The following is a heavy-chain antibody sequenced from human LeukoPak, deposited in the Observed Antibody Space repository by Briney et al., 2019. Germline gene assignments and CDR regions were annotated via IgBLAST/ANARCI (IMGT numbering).Heavy chain of an antibody. J-gene: IGHJ4*02. V-gene: IGHV3-48*01. CDR1: GFTFSSYS. Sequence: PGGSLRLSCAASGFTFSSYSMNWVRQAPGKGLEWVSYISSSSSTIYYADSVKGRFTISRDNAKNSLYLQMNSLRAEDTAVYYCASRSGSGWYFGYWGQGTLVTVPS. CDR2: ISSSSSTI. CDR3: ASRSGSGWYFGY. D-gene: IGHD6-19*01.